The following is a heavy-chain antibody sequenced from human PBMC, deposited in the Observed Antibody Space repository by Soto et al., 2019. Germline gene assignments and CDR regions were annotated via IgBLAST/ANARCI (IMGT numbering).Heavy chain of an antibody. Sequence: EVQLLESGGGLVQPGGSLRLSCAASGFTFSSYAMSWVRQAPGKGLEWVSAISGSGGSTYYADSVKGRFTISRDNSKNTLYLQMNSLRAEDTAVYDCAKDGRRAVAWDWFDPWGQGTLVTVSS. CDR2: ISGSGGST. J-gene: IGHJ5*02. CDR3: AKDGRRAVAWDWFDP. CDR1: GFTFSSYA. V-gene: IGHV3-23*01. D-gene: IGHD6-19*01.